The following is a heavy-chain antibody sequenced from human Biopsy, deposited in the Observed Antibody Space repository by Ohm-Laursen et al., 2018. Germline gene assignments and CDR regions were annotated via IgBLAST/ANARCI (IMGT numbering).Heavy chain of an antibody. J-gene: IGHJ6*02. D-gene: IGHD3-9*01. CDR3: ARDETGSSVFGPYYYGMDV. Sequence: GASVKVSCKASGYSFTKYYINWVRQAPGQGLEWMGIINPTGGTTSYAEKFQGRVTLTRDTSTGTVYLELNSLIYEDTALYYCARDETGSSVFGPYYYGMDVWPRDHGHRLL. CDR1: GYSFTKYY. CDR2: INPTGGTT. V-gene: IGHV1-46*01.